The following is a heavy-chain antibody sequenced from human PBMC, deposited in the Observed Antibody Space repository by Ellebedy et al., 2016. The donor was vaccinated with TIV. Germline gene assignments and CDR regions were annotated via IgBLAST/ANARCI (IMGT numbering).Heavy chain of an antibody. CDR3: GILSRWSTSY. CDR2: IYGADYT. J-gene: IGHJ4*02. CDR1: GFSVSTTY. D-gene: IGHD4-23*01. V-gene: IGHV3-66*01. Sequence: GESLKISCAVSGFSVSTTYMSWVRQAPGKGLEWVSLIYGADYTSYADSVKGRFTISSDNSKNTLYLQLNSLRAEDTAVYYCGILSRWSTSYWGQGAQVIVSS.